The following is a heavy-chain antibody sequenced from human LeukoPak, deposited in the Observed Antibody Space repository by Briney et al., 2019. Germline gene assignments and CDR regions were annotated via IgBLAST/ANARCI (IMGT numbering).Heavy chain of an antibody. V-gene: IGHV4-59*06. CDR3: ARGGGTAMAPGAFDI. CDR1: GGSISSYY. D-gene: IGHD5-18*01. CDR2: IYYSGST. Sequence: SETLSLTCTVSGGSISSYYWSWIRQHPGKGLEWIGYIYYSGSTYYNPSLKSRVTISVDTSKNQFSLKLSSVTAADTAVYYCARGGGTAMAPGAFDIWGQGTVVTVSS. J-gene: IGHJ3*02.